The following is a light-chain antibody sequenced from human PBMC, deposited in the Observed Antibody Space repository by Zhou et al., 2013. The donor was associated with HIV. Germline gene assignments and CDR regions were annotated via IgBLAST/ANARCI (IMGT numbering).Light chain of an antibody. Sequence: EIVLTQSPGTLSLSPGERATLSCRASQTGISGYLAWYQQKPGQAPRLLIYVASSRATGIPDRFSGSGSGTDFTLTISRLEPEDFAVYYCQQYGSSPYTFGLGDQARDQ. CDR1: QTGISGY. V-gene: IGKV3-20*01. CDR2: VAS. J-gene: IGKJ2*01. CDR3: QQYGSSPYT.